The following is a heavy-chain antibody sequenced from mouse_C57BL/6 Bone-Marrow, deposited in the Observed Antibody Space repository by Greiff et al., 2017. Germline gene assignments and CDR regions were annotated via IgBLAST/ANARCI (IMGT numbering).Heavy chain of an antibody. Sequence: EVQGVESVAELVRPGASVKLSCTASGFNFNNTYMHWVKQRPEQGLEWIGRIDPANGNTKYAPKFQGKATITVDTSSNTAYLQLSSLTSEDTAIYYCAMAYYSNYAWFAYWGQGTLVTVSA. D-gene: IGHD2-5*01. V-gene: IGHV14-3*01. CDR1: GFNFNNTY. CDR3: AMAYYSNYAWFAY. CDR2: IDPANGNT. J-gene: IGHJ3*01.